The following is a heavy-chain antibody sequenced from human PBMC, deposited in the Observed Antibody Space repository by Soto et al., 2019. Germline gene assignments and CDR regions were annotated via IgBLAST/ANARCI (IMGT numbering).Heavy chain of an antibody. CDR1: GGSVSGGSFY. CDR3: ARHTTVTNIDY. Sequence: LSLTCTVSGGSVSGGSFYWSWIRQPPGKGLEWIGYISYSGSTNYTPSLKSRVTISSDTSNNQFSLKMSSVTAADTAIYYCARHTTVTNIDYWGRGTLVTVSS. J-gene: IGHJ4*02. V-gene: IGHV4-61*01. D-gene: IGHD4-17*01. CDR2: ISYSGST.